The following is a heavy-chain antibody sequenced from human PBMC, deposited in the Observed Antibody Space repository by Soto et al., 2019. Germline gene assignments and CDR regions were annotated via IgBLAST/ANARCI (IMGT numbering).Heavy chain of an antibody. CDR3: ARGDYYIDRDYYYGANY. CDR1: GFTFSDYY. D-gene: IGHD3-3*01. CDR2: ITASGSHT. J-gene: IGHJ4*02. Sequence: GGSLRLSCAASGFTFSDYYMSWVRQAPGKGLEWVSYITASGSHTDYADSVKGRFTISRDNAKNSLYLQMNSLRVEDTAVYYCARGDYYIDRDYYYGANYWGQGALVTVS. V-gene: IGHV3-11*06.